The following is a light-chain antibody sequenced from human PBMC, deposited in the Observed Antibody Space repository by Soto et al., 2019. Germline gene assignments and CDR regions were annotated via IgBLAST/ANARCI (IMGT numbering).Light chain of an antibody. CDR2: DAS. V-gene: IGKV3-11*01. Sequence: EIVLTQSPATLSLSPGERVTLSCRASQSVSSNLAWYQQKPGQAPRLLIYDASNRATGIPARFSGSGSGTDFTLTISSLEPEDIAVYYCQQRSNWAYSFGQGTKLETK. J-gene: IGKJ2*03. CDR1: QSVSSN. CDR3: QQRSNWAYS.